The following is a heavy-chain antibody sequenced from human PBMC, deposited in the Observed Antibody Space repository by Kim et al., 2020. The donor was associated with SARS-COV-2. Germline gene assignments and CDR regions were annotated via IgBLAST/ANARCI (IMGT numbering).Heavy chain of an antibody. CDR3: ARGQGLITMIVVVVGAFDY. Sequence: SETLSLTCTVSGGSISSGGYYWSWIRQHPGKGLEWIGYIYYSGSNYYNPSLKIRVTISVDTSKNQFSLKLSSVTAADTAVYYCARGQGLITMIVVVVGAFDYWGQGTLVTVSS. CDR1: GGSISSGGYY. V-gene: IGHV4-31*03. D-gene: IGHD3-22*01. J-gene: IGHJ4*02. CDR2: IYYSGSN.